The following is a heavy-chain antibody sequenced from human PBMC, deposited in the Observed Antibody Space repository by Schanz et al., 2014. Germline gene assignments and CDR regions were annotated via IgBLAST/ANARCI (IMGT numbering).Heavy chain of an antibody. CDR3: AKDLAVAGDY. CDR2: IRYDGNNK. D-gene: IGHD6-19*01. J-gene: IGHJ4*02. Sequence: VQLVESGGGLVQPGGSLRLCCVASGFTFSNYGLHWVRQAPGKGLEWVAFIRYDGNNKYYADSVKGRFTISRDNSKNTLYLQMNSLRAEDTAVYYCAKDLAVAGDYWGQGTLVTVSS. V-gene: IGHV3-30*02. CDR1: GFTFSNYG.